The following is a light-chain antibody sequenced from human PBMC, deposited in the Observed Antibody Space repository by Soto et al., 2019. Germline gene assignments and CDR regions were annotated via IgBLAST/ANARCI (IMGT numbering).Light chain of an antibody. CDR1: SSDVGGYHY. J-gene: IGLJ2*01. Sequence: QSALTQPASVSGSPGQSITISCTGTSSDVGGYHYVCWYQQHPGKAPKLMIYEVSNRPSGVSNRFSGSKSGNTASLTISGLQAEDEADYYCSSYTSSSTLVFGGGTKLTVL. CDR3: SSYTSSSTLV. CDR2: EVS. V-gene: IGLV2-14*01.